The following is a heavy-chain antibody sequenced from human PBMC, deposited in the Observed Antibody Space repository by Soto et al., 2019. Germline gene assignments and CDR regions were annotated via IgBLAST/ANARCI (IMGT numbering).Heavy chain of an antibody. CDR1: GFSLSNARMG. CDR3: ARTAVVYGDYVDSDY. J-gene: IGHJ4*02. CDR2: ISSNDEK. D-gene: IGHD4-17*01. V-gene: IGHV2-26*01. Sequence: QVTLKESGPVLVKPTETLTLTCTVSGFSLSNARMGVSWIRQPPGKALEWLAHISSNDEKSYSTSLKSRLTISKDTCKSQVVLTMTNMDPVDTATYYCARTAVVYGDYVDSDYWGQGTLVTVSS.